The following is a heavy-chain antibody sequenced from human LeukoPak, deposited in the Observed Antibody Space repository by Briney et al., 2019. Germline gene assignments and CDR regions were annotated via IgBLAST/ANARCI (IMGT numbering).Heavy chain of an antibody. V-gene: IGHV3-23*01. CDR3: AKSDCSYISSYVLDY. Sequence: PGGSLRLSCAASGFTFSSYAMSWVRQAPGKGLEWVSAISGSGDNIYYADSVKGRFTISRDSSKKTLYLQMNILRAEDTAVYYCAKSDCSYISSYVLDYWGQGTQVTVSS. CDR2: ISGSGDNI. D-gene: IGHD6-13*01. J-gene: IGHJ4*02. CDR1: GFTFSSYA.